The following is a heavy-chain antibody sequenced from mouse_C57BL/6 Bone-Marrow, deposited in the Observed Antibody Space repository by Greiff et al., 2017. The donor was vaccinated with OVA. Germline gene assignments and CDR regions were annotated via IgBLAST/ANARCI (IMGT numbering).Heavy chain of an antibody. CDR1: GYTFTSYW. CDR3: ARGIYYSNPLDY. Sequence: QVQLQQPGAELVKPGASVKLSCKASGYTFTSYWMQWVKQRPGQGLEWIGEIDPSDSYTNYNQKFKGKATLTVDTSSSTAYMQLSSLTSEDSAVYYCARGIYYSNPLDYWGQGTTLTVSS. J-gene: IGHJ2*01. D-gene: IGHD2-5*01. V-gene: IGHV1-50*01. CDR2: IDPSDSYT.